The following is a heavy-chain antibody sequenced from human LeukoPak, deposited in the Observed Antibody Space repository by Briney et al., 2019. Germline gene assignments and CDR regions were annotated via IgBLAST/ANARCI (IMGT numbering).Heavy chain of an antibody. V-gene: IGHV3-9*03. CDR3: AKANYCTNRVCYLDY. CDR2: ISWNSGSI. D-gene: IGHD2-8*01. Sequence: PGGSLRLSCAASGFTFDDYAMHWVRQAPGKGLEWVSGISWNSGSIGYADSVKGRFTISRDNAKNSLYLQMNSLRAEDMALYYCAKANYCTNRVCYLDYWGQGTLVTVSS. CDR1: GFTFDDYA. J-gene: IGHJ4*02.